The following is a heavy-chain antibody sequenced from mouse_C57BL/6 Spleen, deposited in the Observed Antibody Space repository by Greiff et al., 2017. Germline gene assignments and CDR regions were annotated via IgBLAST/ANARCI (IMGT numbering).Heavy chain of an antibody. Sequence: QVQLQQPGAELVRPGSSVKLSCKASGYTFTSYWMHWVKQRPIQGLEWIGNIDPSDSETHYNQKFKDKATLTVDKSSSTAYMQLSSLTSEDSAVYYCARSDSNYRFAYWGQGTLVTVSA. CDR2: IDPSDSET. CDR1: GYTFTSYW. J-gene: IGHJ3*01. D-gene: IGHD2-5*01. CDR3: ARSDSNYRFAY. V-gene: IGHV1-52*01.